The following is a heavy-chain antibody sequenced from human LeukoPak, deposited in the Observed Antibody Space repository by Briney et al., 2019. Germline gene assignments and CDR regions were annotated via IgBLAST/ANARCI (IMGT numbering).Heavy chain of an antibody. CDR2: TYYSGST. CDR1: GGSISSYY. J-gene: IGHJ4*02. CDR3: ARGDGYNYPLVDY. D-gene: IGHD5-24*01. V-gene: IGHV4-59*01. Sequence: PSETLSLTCTVSGGSISSYYWSWIRQPPGKGLEWIGYTYYSGSTNYNPSLKSRVTISVDTSKNQFSLKLSSVTAADTAVYYCARGDGYNYPLVDYWGQGTLVTVSS.